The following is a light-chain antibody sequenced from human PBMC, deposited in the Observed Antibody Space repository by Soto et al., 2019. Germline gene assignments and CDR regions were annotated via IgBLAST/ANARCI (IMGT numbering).Light chain of an antibody. CDR1: SSDVGTYNY. V-gene: IGLV2-14*01. CDR3: SSYTRDTALV. J-gene: IGLJ1*01. CDR2: EVS. Sequence: QPALTQPASVCVSPGQSITIFCTGTSSDVGTYNYVSWYQHHPGKAPKLIIYEVSNRPSGVSNRFSGSKSGSTASLTISGLQAEDDAVYHCSSYTRDTALVFGTGSDVTVL.